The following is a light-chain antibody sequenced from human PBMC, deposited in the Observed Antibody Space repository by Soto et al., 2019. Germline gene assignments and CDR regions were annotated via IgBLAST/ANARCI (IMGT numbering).Light chain of an antibody. CDR3: QQSYSTPLT. J-gene: IGKJ4*01. CDR1: QGISFY. V-gene: IGKV1-39*01. CDR2: GAS. Sequence: DMQLTQSPSFLSASVRDRVTITCRASQGISFYLALYQQKPGRAPKLLIYGASTLQGGVPSRFSGSGSGTEFTLTISSLQPEDFATYYCQQSYSTPLTFGGGTKVDTK.